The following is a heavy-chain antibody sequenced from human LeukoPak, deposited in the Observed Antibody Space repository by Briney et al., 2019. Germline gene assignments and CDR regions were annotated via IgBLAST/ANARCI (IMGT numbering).Heavy chain of an antibody. CDR1: GFTFSTYW. V-gene: IGHV3-74*01. J-gene: IGHJ4*02. CDR3: VRDPDALDF. Sequence: PGGSLRLSCAASGFTFSTYWMHWVRQAPGKGLVWVSHINSDGSSTSYADSVKGRFTISRDNAKNSLYLQMNSLRDEDTAVYYCVRDPDALDFWGQGTPVTVSS. CDR2: INSDGSST.